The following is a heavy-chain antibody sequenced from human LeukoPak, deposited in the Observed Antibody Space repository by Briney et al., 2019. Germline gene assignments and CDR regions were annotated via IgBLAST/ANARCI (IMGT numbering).Heavy chain of an antibody. Sequence: SETLSLTCTVSGGSISSYYWSWIRQPAGKGLEWIGRIYTSGSTNYNPSLKSRVTFSIGTSKNQFSLKLSSVTAADTAVYYCARGAYPTHFDYWGQGTLVTVSS. CDR1: GGSISSYY. CDR2: IYTSGST. CDR3: ARGAYPTHFDY. V-gene: IGHV4-4*07. J-gene: IGHJ4*02.